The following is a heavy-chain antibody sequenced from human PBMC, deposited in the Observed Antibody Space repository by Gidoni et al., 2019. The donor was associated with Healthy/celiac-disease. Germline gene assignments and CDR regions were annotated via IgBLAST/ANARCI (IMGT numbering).Heavy chain of an antibody. CDR3: ARQHGSGSYYYGGNWFDP. J-gene: IGHJ5*02. D-gene: IGHD3-10*01. CDR1: GGSISSYY. CDR2: IYYSGST. V-gene: IGHV4-59*08. Sequence: QVQLQESGPGLVKPSETLSLTCTVSGGSISSYYWSWIRQPPGKGLEWIGYIYYSGSTNYNTSLKSRVTISVDTAKNQFSLKLSSVTAADTAVYYCARQHGSGSYYYGGNWFDPWGQGTLVTVSS.